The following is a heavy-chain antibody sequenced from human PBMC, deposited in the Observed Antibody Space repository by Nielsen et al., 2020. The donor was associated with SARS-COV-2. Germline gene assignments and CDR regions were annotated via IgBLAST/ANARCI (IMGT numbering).Heavy chain of an antibody. Sequence: GGSLRLSCAASGFTFSSYSMNWVRQAPGKGLEWVSSISSSSSYIYYADSVKGRFTISRDNAKNSLYLQMNSLRAEDTAVYYCARWWQQLTLPGTDAFDIWGHGTMVTVSS. CDR1: GFTFSSYS. V-gene: IGHV3-21*01. CDR3: ARWWQQLTLPGTDAFDI. D-gene: IGHD6-13*01. CDR2: ISSSSSYI. J-gene: IGHJ3*02.